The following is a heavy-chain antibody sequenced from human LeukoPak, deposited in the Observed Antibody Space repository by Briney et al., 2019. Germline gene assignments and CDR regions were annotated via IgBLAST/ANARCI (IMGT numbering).Heavy chain of an antibody. CDR1: EFTFSAYW. CDR3: ARENLAAAADY. J-gene: IGHJ4*02. V-gene: IGHV3-74*01. CDR2: IRGDGSMT. D-gene: IGHD6-25*01. Sequence: GGSLRLSCAASEFTFSAYWMHWVRQAPGKGLVWVSRIRGDGSMTNYADSVKGRFTISRDNARNTLYLQMNSLRLEDTAVYYCARENLAAAADYWGQGTVVTVSS.